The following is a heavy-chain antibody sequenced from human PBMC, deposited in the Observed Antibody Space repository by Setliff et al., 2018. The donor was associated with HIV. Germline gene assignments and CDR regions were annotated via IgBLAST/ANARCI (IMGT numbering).Heavy chain of an antibody. CDR1: GGSITSSISDATYY. D-gene: IGHD3-10*01. J-gene: IGHJ6*03. CDR3: ARRGGLVRGVITYYYMDV. Sequence: SETLSLTCTVSGGSITSSISDATYYWGWIRQPPGKGLEWIGSFHHTGNANYNPSLKSRVTISVDTSKNQFSLKLSSVTAADTAMYYCARRGGLVRGVITYYYMDVWGIGTTVTVSS. V-gene: IGHV4-39*01. CDR2: FHHTGNA.